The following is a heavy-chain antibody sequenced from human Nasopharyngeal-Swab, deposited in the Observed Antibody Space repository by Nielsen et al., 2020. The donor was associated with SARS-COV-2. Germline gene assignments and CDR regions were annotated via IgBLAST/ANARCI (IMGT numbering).Heavy chain of an antibody. CDR1: GFTFSSYA. CDR2: ISYDGSNK. CDR3: ARDLGSYLDY. J-gene: IGHJ4*02. V-gene: IGHV3-30-3*01. D-gene: IGHD3-10*01. Sequence: SLKISCAASGFTFSSYAMHWVRQAPGKGLEWVAVISYDGSNKYYADSVKGRFTISRDNSKNTLCLQMNSLRAEDTAVYYCARDLGSYLDYWGQGTLVTVSS.